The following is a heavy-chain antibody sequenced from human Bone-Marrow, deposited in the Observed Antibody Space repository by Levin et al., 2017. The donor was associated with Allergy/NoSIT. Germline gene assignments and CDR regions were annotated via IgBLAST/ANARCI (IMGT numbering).Heavy chain of an antibody. CDR2: IYHSGNT. Sequence: SQTLSLTCAVSGGSISSGYYSWSWIRQPPGKGLEWIGYIYHSGNTFYNPSLKSRVTISVDRSKNQFSLKLSSVTAADTAVYYCARANYDILTGYFRYFDLWGRGTLVTVSS. D-gene: IGHD3-9*01. CDR1: GGSISSGYYS. J-gene: IGHJ2*01. V-gene: IGHV4-30-2*01. CDR3: ARANYDILTGYFRYFDL.